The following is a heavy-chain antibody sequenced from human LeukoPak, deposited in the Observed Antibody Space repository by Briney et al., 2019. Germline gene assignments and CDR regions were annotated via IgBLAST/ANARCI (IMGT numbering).Heavy chain of an antibody. CDR3: ARQIRGMDDAFDL. J-gene: IGHJ3*01. D-gene: IGHD3/OR15-3a*01. CDR1: GFTCSSYW. Sequence: PGGSLRLSCVASGFTCSSYWMTWVRQAPGKGLEWVANIRQDGGDKHYVDSVKGRFTISRDNPKNSLYLQMNSLRAEDTAVYYCARQIRGMDDAFDLWGQGTMVTVSS. CDR2: IRQDGGDK. V-gene: IGHV3-7*03.